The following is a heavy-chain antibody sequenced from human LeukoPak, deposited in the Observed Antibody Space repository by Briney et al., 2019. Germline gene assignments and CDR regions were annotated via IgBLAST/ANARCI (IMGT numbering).Heavy chain of an antibody. V-gene: IGHV3-23*01. D-gene: IGHD2-2*01. Sequence: GGSLRLSCAASGFTVSSNYMSWVRQAPGKGLEWVSVISGSGGSTYYADSVKGRFTISRDNSKNTLYLQMNSLRAEDTAVYYCCSTFWGQGTLVTVSS. CDR2: ISGSGGST. CDR1: GFTVSSNY. J-gene: IGHJ4*02. CDR3: CSTF.